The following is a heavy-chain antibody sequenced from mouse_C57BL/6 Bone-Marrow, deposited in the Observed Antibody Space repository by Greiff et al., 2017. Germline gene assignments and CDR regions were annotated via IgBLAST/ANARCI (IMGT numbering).Heavy chain of an antibody. CDR1: GYTFTNYW. CDR2: MHPNGGSP. V-gene: IGHV1-64*01. CDR3: ARSYDYDDYTKDN. Sequence: QVQLQQPGAELVKPGASVKLSCKASGYTFTNYWMHWVKQRPGQGLEWIGMMHPNGGSPDYNEKFKSEATLSVDKSYRTASMELSSLTSEDSAVYYYARSYDYDDYTKDNGGQGTSVSVSA. J-gene: IGHJ4*01. D-gene: IGHD2-4*01.